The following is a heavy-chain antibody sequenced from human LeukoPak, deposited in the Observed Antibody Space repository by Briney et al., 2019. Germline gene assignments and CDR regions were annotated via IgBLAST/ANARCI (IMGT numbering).Heavy chain of an antibody. CDR2: IKSDESER. CDR1: GFTFSDYW. V-gene: IGHV3-7*03. J-gene: IGHJ4*02. D-gene: IGHD6-13*01. CDR3: AKSTGWYSRSWYLTF. Sequence: GGSLRLSCVASGFTFSDYWMSWVRQAPGKGLEWVANIKSDESERFYLDSVKGRFTISRDNAKNSVYLQMSSLRAEDTAVYYCAKSTGWYSRSWYLTFWGQGTLVTVSS.